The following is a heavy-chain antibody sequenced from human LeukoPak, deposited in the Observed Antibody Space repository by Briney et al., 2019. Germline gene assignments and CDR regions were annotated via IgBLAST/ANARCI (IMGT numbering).Heavy chain of an antibody. CDR3: AKYSGGSYLTLRSDY. D-gene: IGHD1-26*01. CDR1: GFTFSSYA. V-gene: IGHV3-23*01. J-gene: IGHJ4*02. CDR2: ISGSGGST. Sequence: PGGSLRLSCAASGFTFSSYAMNLVRQAPGKGLEWVSAISGSGGSTYYADSVKGRFTISRDNSDNTLYLQMNSLRVEDTAVYYCAKYSGGSYLTLRSDYWGQGTLVTVSS.